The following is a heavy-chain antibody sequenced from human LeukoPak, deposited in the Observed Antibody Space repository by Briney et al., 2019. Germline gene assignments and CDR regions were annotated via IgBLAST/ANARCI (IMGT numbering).Heavy chain of an antibody. CDR3: ARDFSAFDI. D-gene: IGHD3-3*01. V-gene: IGHV3-7*05. CDR1: GFTVSSYW. J-gene: IGHJ3*02. CDR2: IKQDGSEK. Sequence: LSGGSLRLSCAASGFTVSSYWMNWVRQAPGKGLEWVANIKQDGSEKYYVDSVKGRFTISRDNAKNSLYLQMNSLRAEDTAVYYCARDFSAFDIWGQGTMVTVSS.